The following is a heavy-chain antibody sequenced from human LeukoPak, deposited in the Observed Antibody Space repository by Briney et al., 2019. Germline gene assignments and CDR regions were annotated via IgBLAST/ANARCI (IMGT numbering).Heavy chain of an antibody. D-gene: IGHD3-22*01. CDR2: ISWNSGSI. CDR3: AKDARPDYYDSSGYPNDAFDI. J-gene: IGHJ3*02. CDR1: GFTVRSNH. Sequence: GGSLRLSCAASGFTVRSNHMSWVRQAPGKGLEWVSGISWNSGSIGYADSVKGRFTISRDNAKNSLYLQMNSLRAEDMASYYCAKDARPDYYDSSGYPNDAFDIWGQGTMVTVSS. V-gene: IGHV3-9*03.